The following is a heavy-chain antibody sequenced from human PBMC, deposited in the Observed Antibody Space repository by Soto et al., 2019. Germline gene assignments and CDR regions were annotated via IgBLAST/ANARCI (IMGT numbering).Heavy chain of an antibody. CDR2: ISGSGGST. D-gene: IGHD3-9*01. CDR1: GFTFSSYA. V-gene: IGHV3-23*01. CDR3: AKDASDILTGYPPSDYYYYYMDV. Sequence: GGSLRLSCAASGFTFSSYAMSWVRQAPGKGLEWVSAISGSGGSTYYADSVKGRFTISRDNSKNTLYLQMNSLRAEDTAVYYCAKDASDILTGYPPSDYYYYYMDVWGKGTTVTVSS. J-gene: IGHJ6*03.